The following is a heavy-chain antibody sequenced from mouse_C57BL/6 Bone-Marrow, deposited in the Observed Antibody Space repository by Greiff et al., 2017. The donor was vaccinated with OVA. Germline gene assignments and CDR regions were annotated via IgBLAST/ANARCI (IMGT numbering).Heavy chain of an antibody. Sequence: VQLQQSGPELVKPGASVKMSCKASGYTFTDYNMHWVKQSHGKSLEWIGYINPNNGGTSYNQKFKGKATLTVNKSSSTAYMELRSLTSEDAAVYYWARDYDYNGFYAMDYWGQGTSVTVS. J-gene: IGHJ4*01. CDR2: INPNNGGT. CDR1: GYTFTDYN. D-gene: IGHD2-4*01. V-gene: IGHV1-22*01. CDR3: ARDYDYNGFYAMDY.